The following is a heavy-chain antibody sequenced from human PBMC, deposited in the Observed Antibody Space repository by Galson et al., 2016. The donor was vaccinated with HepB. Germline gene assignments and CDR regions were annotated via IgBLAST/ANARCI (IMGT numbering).Heavy chain of an antibody. CDR2: ISSSGNTI. V-gene: IGHV3-48*03. Sequence: SLRLSCAASGFTFTSHEMKWVRQAPGMGLEWVPYISSSGNTIYYADTVNGRFTISRDNAKNSLHLQMNNLKAGDTAVYYCARVGSGWEIDFWGQGTLVTVSS. D-gene: IGHD6-19*01. CDR3: ARVGSGWEIDF. CDR1: GFTFTSHE. J-gene: IGHJ4*02.